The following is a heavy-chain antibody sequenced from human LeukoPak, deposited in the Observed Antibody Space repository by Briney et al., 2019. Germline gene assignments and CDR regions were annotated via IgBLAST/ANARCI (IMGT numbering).Heavy chain of an antibody. D-gene: IGHD6-6*01. V-gene: IGHV3-33*06. J-gene: IGHJ4*02. CDR3: AKQGYSNSVSYFDY. CDR2: IWYDGSNK. CDR1: GFTFSSYG. Sequence: PGGSLRLSCAASGFTFSSYGMHWVRQAPGKGLEWVAVIWYDGSNKYYADSVKGRFTISRDNSKNTLYLQMNSLRAEDTAVYYCAKQGYSNSVSYFDYWGQGALVSVSS.